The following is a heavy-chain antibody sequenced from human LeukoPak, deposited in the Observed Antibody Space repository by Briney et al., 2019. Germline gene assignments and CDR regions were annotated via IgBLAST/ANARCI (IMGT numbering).Heavy chain of an antibody. D-gene: IGHD3-10*01. CDR1: GGSISSYY. J-gene: IGHJ4*02. V-gene: IGHV4-59*01. Sequence: SETLSLTCTVSGGSISSYYWSWIRQPPEKGLEWIGYIYYSGSTNYNPSLKSRVTISVDTSKNQFSLKLSSVTAADTAVYYCARGGRGGFDYWGQGTLVTVSS. CDR2: IYYSGST. CDR3: ARGGRGGFDY.